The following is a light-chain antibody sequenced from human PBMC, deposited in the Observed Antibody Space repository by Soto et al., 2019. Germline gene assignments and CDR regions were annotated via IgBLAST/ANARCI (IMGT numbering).Light chain of an antibody. J-gene: IGKJ2*01. CDR2: GAS. Sequence: EIVMTQSPATLSVSPGESATLSCSASQRVSRNLAWYQQKPGQAPRLLIYGASTRATGIPARFSGSGSGTEFTLTISSLQSEDFAVYYCQQYNNWPLYTFGQGTKLEIK. V-gene: IGKV3-15*01. CDR1: QRVSRN. CDR3: QQYNNWPLYT.